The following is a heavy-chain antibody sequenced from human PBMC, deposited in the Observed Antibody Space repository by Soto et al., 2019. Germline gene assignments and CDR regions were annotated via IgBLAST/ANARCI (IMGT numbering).Heavy chain of an antibody. CDR1: GYTFTGYY. CDR2: INPNSGGT. V-gene: IGHV1-2*02. D-gene: IGHD6-19*01. CDR3: ARDQFRSGQWQNNWFDP. Sequence: QVQLVQSGAEVKKPGASVKVSCKASGYTFTGYYMHWVRQAPGQGLEWMGWINPNSGGTNYAQKFQGRVTMTRDTSISTAYMELSRLRSDDTAVYYCARDQFRSGQWQNNWFDPWGQGTLVTVSS. J-gene: IGHJ5*02.